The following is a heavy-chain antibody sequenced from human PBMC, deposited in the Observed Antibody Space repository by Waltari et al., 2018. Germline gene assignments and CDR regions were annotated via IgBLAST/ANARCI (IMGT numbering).Heavy chain of an antibody. CDR1: GFTFSSYA. J-gene: IGHJ4*02. CDR3: AKAPTGSLEDY. CDR2: IGGSGGST. Sequence: EVQLLESGGGLVQPGGSLRLSCAASGFTFSSYAMSWVRQAPGKGREWGSAIGGSGGSTYYADSVKGRFTISRDNSKNTLYLQMNSLRAEDTAVYYCAKAPTGSLEDYWGQGTLVTVSS. D-gene: IGHD1-26*01. V-gene: IGHV3-23*01.